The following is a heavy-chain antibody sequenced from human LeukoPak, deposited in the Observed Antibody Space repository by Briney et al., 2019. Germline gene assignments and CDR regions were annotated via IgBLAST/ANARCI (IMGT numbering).Heavy chain of an antibody. CDR3: ARAPRVASTGRFDY. J-gene: IGHJ4*02. CDR1: GYSFTNYG. D-gene: IGHD6-13*01. Sequence: GASVKVSCKASGYSFTNYGVNWVRQAPGQGLEWLGWISGYTGNTDYAQKFQGRVTMTTDTSTITAYMELRSLRSDDTAVYYCARAPRVASTGRFDYWGQGTLVTVSS. V-gene: IGHV1-18*01. CDR2: ISGYTGNT.